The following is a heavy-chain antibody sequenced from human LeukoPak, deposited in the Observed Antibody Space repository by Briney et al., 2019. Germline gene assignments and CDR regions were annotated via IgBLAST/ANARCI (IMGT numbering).Heavy chain of an antibody. CDR2: INRDGSRA. V-gene: IGHV3-74*01. CDR1: GFTFSRHW. J-gene: IGHJ4*02. Sequence: PGGSLRVSCAASGFTFSRHWMHWVRQAPGKGLVWVSRINRDGSRATYADSVKGRFTISRDNAKNTLYLQMNSLRAEDTALYYCARDSEKNQEITGTTGLDFWGQGSLVTVSS. D-gene: IGHD1-7*01. CDR3: ARDSEKNQEITGTTGLDF.